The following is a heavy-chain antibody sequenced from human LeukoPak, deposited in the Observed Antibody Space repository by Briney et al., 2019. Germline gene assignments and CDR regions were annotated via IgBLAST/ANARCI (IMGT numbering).Heavy chain of an antibody. J-gene: IGHJ4*02. D-gene: IGHD2-15*01. CDR2: ISYDGSNK. CDR1: GFTFSSYA. V-gene: IGHV3-30-3*01. Sequence: GRSLRLSCAASGFTFSSYAMHWVRQAPGKGLEWVAVISYDGSNKYYADSVKGRFTISRDNSKNTLYLQMNSLRAEDTAVYYCARDIVVVVAATYHFDYWGQGTPVTVSS. CDR3: ARDIVVVVAATYHFDY.